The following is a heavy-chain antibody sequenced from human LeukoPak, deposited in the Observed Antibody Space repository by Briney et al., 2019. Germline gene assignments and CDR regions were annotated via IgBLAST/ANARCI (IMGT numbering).Heavy chain of an antibody. Sequence: GGSVKVSCKASGYTFTGYYMHWVRQAPGQGLEWMGWINPNSGGTNYAQKFQGRVTMTRDKSIRTAYMELSRLTSDDTAVYYCARNIWFGESADAFDIWGQGTMVTVSS. CDR2: INPNSGGT. CDR3: ARNIWFGESADAFDI. J-gene: IGHJ3*02. D-gene: IGHD3-10*01. V-gene: IGHV1-2*02. CDR1: GYTFTGYY.